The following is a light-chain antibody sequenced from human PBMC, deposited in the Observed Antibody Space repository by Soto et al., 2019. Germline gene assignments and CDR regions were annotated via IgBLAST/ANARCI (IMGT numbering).Light chain of an antibody. V-gene: IGLV3-25*02. CDR3: QSADSSGGFRGV. Sequence: SCELTQPPSLSVSPGQTARITCSGDALPKQYAYWYQQKPGQAPVLVIYKDSGRPSGIPERFSGSSSGTTVTLTISGVQAEDEADYYCQSADSSGGFRGVFGAGTKVTVL. J-gene: IGLJ1*01. CDR2: KDS. CDR1: ALPKQY.